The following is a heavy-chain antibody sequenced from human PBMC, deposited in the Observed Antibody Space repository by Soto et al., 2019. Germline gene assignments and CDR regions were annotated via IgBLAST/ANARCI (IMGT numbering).Heavy chain of an antibody. D-gene: IGHD3-3*01. Sequence: ASVKVSCKASGYTFTDYGISWVRQAPGQGLQWMGWITAFNGNTKYAQQFQGRVTMTTDTSTGTAYMELRSLESDDTAVYYCARISQSDFWSGYYYFFDYWGQGTLVTVSS. V-gene: IGHV1-18*01. CDR1: GYTFTDYG. CDR2: ITAFNGNT. J-gene: IGHJ4*02. CDR3: ARISQSDFWSGYYYFFDY.